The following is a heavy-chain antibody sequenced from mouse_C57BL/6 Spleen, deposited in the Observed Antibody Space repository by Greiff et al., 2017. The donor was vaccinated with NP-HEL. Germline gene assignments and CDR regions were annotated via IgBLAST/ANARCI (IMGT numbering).Heavy chain of an antibody. D-gene: IGHD4-1*01. Sequence: ESGPGLVKPSQSLSLTCSVTGYSITSGYYWNWIRQFPGNKREWMGYISYDGSNNYNPSLKNRISITRDTSKNQFFLKLNSVTTEDTATYYCARDANWDGYFDYWGQGTTLTVSS. CDR3: ARDANWDGYFDY. CDR2: ISYDGSN. CDR1: GYSITSGYY. J-gene: IGHJ2*01. V-gene: IGHV3-6*01.